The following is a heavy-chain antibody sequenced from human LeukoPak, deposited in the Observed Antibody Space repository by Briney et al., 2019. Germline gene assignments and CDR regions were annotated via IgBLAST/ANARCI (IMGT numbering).Heavy chain of an antibody. CDR2: IYHSGGT. Sequence: SETLSLTCAVSGGSISSSTNWWSWVRQPPGKGLEWIGEIYHSGGTNYNPSLKSRITISVDKSKNQFSLKLSSVTAADTAVYYCARDKIVVVVAATTAYYFDYWGQGTLVTVSS. CDR1: GGSISSSTNW. CDR3: ARDKIVVVVAATTAYYFDY. J-gene: IGHJ4*02. V-gene: IGHV4-4*02. D-gene: IGHD2-15*01.